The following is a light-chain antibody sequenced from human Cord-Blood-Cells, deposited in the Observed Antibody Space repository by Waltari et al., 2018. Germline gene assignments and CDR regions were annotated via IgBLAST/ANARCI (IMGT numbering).Light chain of an antibody. Sequence: EIVLTQSPGTLSLSRGDRATLSCRASQSVSSSYLAWYQQKPGQAPRLLIYGASSRATGIPDRFSGSGSGTDFTLTISRLEPEDFAVYYCQQYGSSPETFGQGTKVEIK. J-gene: IGKJ1*01. CDR2: GAS. CDR3: QQYGSSPET. CDR1: QSVSSSY. V-gene: IGKV3-20*01.